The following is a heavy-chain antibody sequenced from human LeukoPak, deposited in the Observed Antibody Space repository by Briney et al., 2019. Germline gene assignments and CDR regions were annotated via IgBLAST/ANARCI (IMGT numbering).Heavy chain of an antibody. Sequence: GGSLRLSCTASGFTFSSYAMSWVRQAPGKWLEWVSAISGSGGSTYYADSVKGRFTISRDNSKNTLYLQMNSLRAEDTAVYYCAKRRGLELLYYYYMDVWGKGTTVTVSS. CDR2: ISGSGGST. V-gene: IGHV3-23*01. J-gene: IGHJ6*03. CDR3: AKRRGLELLYYYYMDV. CDR1: GFTFSSYA. D-gene: IGHD1-7*01.